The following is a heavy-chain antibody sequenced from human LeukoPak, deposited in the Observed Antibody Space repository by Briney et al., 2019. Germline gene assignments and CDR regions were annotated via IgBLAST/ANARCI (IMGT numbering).Heavy chain of an antibody. CDR1: GFTFSSYP. V-gene: IGHV3-23*01. J-gene: IGHJ4*02. CDR3: AKKGAAAGGYYFDS. CDR2: ITPSGGRT. D-gene: IGHD6-13*01. Sequence: PGGSLRLSCAASGFTFSSYPMSWVRQAPGKGLEWVSSITPSGGRTFYADSVKGRLTISRDNSKNTLYLQMNSLRADDTAVYYCAKKGAAAGGYYFDSWGQGTLLSVSS.